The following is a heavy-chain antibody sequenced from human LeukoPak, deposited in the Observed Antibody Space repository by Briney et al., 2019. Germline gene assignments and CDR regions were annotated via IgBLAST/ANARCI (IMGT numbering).Heavy chain of an antibody. J-gene: IGHJ6*03. Sequence: SETLSLTCTVSGGSISSGSYYWSWIRQPAGKGLEWIGRIYTSGSTNYNPSPKSRVTISVDTSKNQFSLKLSSVTAADTAVYYCARDAITMVRGVVYYYMDVWGKGTTVTISS. CDR3: ARDAITMVRGVVYYYMDV. CDR1: GGSISSGSYY. CDR2: IYTSGST. D-gene: IGHD3-10*01. V-gene: IGHV4-61*02.